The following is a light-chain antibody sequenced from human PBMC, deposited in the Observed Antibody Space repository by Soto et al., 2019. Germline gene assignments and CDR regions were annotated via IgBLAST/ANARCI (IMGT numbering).Light chain of an antibody. Sequence: NVLTQSPGTLSLSPGERATLSCRASQSVTSSYLAWYQQKPGQAPRLLIYAASSRATGIPDRFSGSGSVTEFTLTISSLQSEDFAVYYCQQRSNWPPIPFGQGALLEI. CDR3: QQRSNWPPIP. CDR2: AAS. V-gene: IGKV3D-20*02. CDR1: QSVTSSY. J-gene: IGKJ5*01.